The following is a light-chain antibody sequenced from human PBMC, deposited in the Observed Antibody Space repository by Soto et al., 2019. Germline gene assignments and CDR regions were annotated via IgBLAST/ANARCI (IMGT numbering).Light chain of an antibody. J-gene: IGLJ1*01. Sequence: QSALTQPASVSGSPGQSITISCTGTSSDVGGYNYVSWYQQHPGKAPKVMIYDVSNRPSGVSNRFSGSKSGNTAFLTISGLQAEDEADYYCSSYTSSSTLYVFGTGTKVTVL. CDR1: SSDVGGYNY. CDR2: DVS. V-gene: IGLV2-14*01. CDR3: SSYTSSSTLYV.